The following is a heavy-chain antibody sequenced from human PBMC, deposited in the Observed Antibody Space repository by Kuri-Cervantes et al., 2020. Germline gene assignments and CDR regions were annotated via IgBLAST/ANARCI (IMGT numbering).Heavy chain of an antibody. J-gene: IGHJ4*01. CDR1: GFTFSSYA. CDR2: ISYDGSNK. D-gene: IGHD1-26*01. Sequence: LSLTCAASGFTFSSYAMHWVRQAPGKGLEWVAVISYDGSNKYYADSVKGRFTISRDNSKNTLYLQMNSLIPEDTAVNFCAKSSGVGATGSFFFDYWGHGTLVTVSS. CDR3: AKSSGVGATGSFFFDY. V-gene: IGHV3-30-3*02.